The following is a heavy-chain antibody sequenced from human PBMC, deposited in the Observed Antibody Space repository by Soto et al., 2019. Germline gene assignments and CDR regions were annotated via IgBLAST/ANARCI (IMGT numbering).Heavy chain of an antibody. CDR3: ARAGGHCSSTSCVEY. Sequence: QVQLVQSGAEAKKPGSSVKVSCKASGDTFSSYGTNWVRQAPGQGLEWMGGIKPIFGSANYAQKFQGRVTITADESTSTAYLELTSLRSEDTAVYYCARAGGHCSSTSCVEYWGQGTLITVSS. J-gene: IGHJ4*02. CDR1: GDTFSSYG. CDR2: IKPIFGSA. V-gene: IGHV1-69*01. D-gene: IGHD2-2*01.